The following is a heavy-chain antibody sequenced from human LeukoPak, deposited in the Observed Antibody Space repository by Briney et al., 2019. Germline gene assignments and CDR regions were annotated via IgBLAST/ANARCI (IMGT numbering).Heavy chain of an antibody. CDR2: IKQEGSEK. V-gene: IGHV3-7*01. J-gene: IGHJ4*02. D-gene: IGHD2-2*01. CDR3: ARKRIYCSSTSCYAAFDY. CDR1: GFTFSSYW. Sequence: GGSLRLSCAAAGFTFSSYWMSWVRQAPGKGLEWVANIKQEGSEKYYVDSVKGRFTISRDNAKNSLYLQMNSLRAEDTAVYYCARKRIYCSSTSCYAAFDYWGQGTLVTVSS.